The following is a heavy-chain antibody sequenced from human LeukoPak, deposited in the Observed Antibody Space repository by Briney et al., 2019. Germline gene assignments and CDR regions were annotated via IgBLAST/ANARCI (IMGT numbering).Heavy chain of an antibody. Sequence: PGGSLRLSCAASGFTFSSYWMSWVRQAPGKGLEWVATIKRDGSEKNYVDSVKGRFTISRDNAKNSVYLQMNSLRAEDTAVYYCARGGTATYYFDYWGQGTLVTVSS. V-gene: IGHV3-7*01. CDR2: IKRDGSEK. CDR3: ARGGTATYYFDY. D-gene: IGHD3-16*01. J-gene: IGHJ4*02. CDR1: GFTFSSYW.